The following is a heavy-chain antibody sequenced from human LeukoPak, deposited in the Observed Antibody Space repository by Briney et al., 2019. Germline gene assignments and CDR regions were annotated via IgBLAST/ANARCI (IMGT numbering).Heavy chain of an antibody. CDR1: GYTFTSYG. J-gene: IGHJ5*02. CDR3: ARGGVTIFGVVTRRNWFDP. V-gene: IGHV1-18*01. Sequence: GASVKVSCKASGYTFTSYGLSWVRQAPGQGLEWMGWISGYNGNTNYAQKLQGRVTMTRDTSTSTVYMELSSLRSEDTAVYYCARGGVTIFGVVTRRNWFDPWGQGTLVTVSS. D-gene: IGHD3-3*01. CDR2: ISGYNGNT.